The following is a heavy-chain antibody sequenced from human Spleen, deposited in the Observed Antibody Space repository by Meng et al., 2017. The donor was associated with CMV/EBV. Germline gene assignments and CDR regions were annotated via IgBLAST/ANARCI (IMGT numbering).Heavy chain of an antibody. CDR3: AKDFYYGSGTQYYFHF. J-gene: IGHJ4*02. D-gene: IGHD3-10*01. CDR2: IWYDGSKK. V-gene: IGHV3-33*06. Sequence: GGSLRLSCAASGFMLSNYGMHWVRQAPGKGLEWVAVIWYDGSKKYYVDSVKGRFTISRDNSKNTLNLQMNSLRDEDTAVYYCAKDFYYGSGTQYYFHFWGQGTLVTVSS. CDR1: GFMLSNYG.